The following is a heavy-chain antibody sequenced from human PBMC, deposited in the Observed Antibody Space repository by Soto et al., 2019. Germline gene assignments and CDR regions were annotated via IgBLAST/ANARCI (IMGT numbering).Heavy chain of an antibody. D-gene: IGHD1-26*01. CDR1: GGSISSGDYY. J-gene: IGHJ4*02. Sequence: SETLSLTCTVSGGSISSGDYYWSWIRQPPGKGLEWIGYIYYSGSTYYSPSLKSRVTISVDTSKNQFSLKLSSVTAADTAVYYCARLGGSYAVPHFDYWGQGTLVTVSS. CDR3: ARLGGSYAVPHFDY. V-gene: IGHV4-30-4*01. CDR2: IYYSGST.